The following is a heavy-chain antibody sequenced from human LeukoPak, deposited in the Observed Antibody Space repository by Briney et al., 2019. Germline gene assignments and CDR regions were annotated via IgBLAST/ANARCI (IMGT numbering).Heavy chain of an antibody. CDR1: GFTFSSYG. CDR2: IRYDGSNK. D-gene: IGHD2-2*01. CDR3: AKGQRSELVPAAIYY. Sequence: TGGSLRLSCAASGFTFSSYGMHWIRQAPGKGLEWVAFIRYDGSNKYYADSVKGRFTISRDNSKNTLYLQMNSLRAEDTAVYYCAKGQRSELVPAAIYYWGQGTLVTVSS. V-gene: IGHV3-30*02. J-gene: IGHJ4*02.